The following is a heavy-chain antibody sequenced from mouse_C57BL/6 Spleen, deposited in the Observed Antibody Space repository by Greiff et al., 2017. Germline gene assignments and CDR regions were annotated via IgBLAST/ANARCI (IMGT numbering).Heavy chain of an antibody. CDR1: GYTFTSYW. CDR2: IYPGSGST. CDR3: ARSTTVVATNY. J-gene: IGHJ2*01. Sequence: QVQLQQPGAELVKPGASVKMSCKASGYTFTSYWITWVRQRPGQGLEWIGDIYPGSGSTNYNEKFKSKATLTVDTSSSTAYMQLSSLTSEDSAVYYCARSTTVVATNYWGQGTTLTVSS. V-gene: IGHV1-55*01. D-gene: IGHD1-1*01.